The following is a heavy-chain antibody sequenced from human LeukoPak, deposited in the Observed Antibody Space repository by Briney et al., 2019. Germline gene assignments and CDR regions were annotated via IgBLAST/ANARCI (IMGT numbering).Heavy chain of an antibody. J-gene: IGHJ4*02. CDR2: ISGSGGST. CDR3: AKDSAMVAVADYFDY. V-gene: IGHV3-23*01. CDR1: GFTFSSYA. D-gene: IGHD6-19*01. Sequence: PGGSLRLSCAASGFTFSSYAMSWVRQAPGKGLEWVSAISGSGGSTYYADSVKGRFTISRDNSKNTLYLQMNSLRAEDTAVYYCAKDSAMVAVADYFDYWGQGTLSPSPQ.